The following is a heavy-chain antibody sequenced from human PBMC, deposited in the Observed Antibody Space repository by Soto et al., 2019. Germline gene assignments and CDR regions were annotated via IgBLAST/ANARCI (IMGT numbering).Heavy chain of an antibody. CDR1: GGTFSSYA. CDR2: IIPIFGTA. J-gene: IGHJ6*02. V-gene: IGHV1-69*06. D-gene: IGHD3-10*01. CDR3: ARGKGRFGESPPRHYYGMDV. Sequence: SVKVSCKASGGTFSSYAISWVRQAPGQGLEWMGGIIPIFGTANYAQKFQGRVTITAGKSTSTAYMELSSLRPEDTAVYYCARGKGRFGESPPRHYYGMDVWGQGTTVTVS.